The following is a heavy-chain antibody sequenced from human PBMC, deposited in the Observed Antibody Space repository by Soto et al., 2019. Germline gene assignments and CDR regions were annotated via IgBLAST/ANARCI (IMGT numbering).Heavy chain of an antibody. CDR1: GGTFSSYA. J-gene: IGHJ6*01. V-gene: IGHV1-69*01. D-gene: IGHD2-8*02. CDR3: ARAAIVLGFAHGYYYCMAD. CDR2: IIPIFGTA. Sequence: QVQLVQSGAEVKKPGSSVKVSCKASGGTFSSYAISWVRQAPGQGLEWMGGIIPIFGTANYAQKFQGRVTITAAEATRTAFSGLSSLTSDDTAMYYCARAAIVLGFAHGYYYCMADWVRGTTVIVS.